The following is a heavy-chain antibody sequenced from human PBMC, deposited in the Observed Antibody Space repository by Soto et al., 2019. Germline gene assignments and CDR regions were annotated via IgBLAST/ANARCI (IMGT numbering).Heavy chain of an antibody. D-gene: IGHD6-13*01. J-gene: IGHJ6*02. CDR1: GYSFTSYW. Sequence: GESLKISCKGSGYSFTSYWISWVRQMPGKGLEWMGRIDPSDSYTNYSPSFQGHVTISADKSISTAYLQWSSLKASDTAMYYCARRKASSSSYYYYYGMDVWGQGTTVTVS. CDR2: IDPSDSYT. V-gene: IGHV5-10-1*01. CDR3: ARRKASSSSYYYYYGMDV.